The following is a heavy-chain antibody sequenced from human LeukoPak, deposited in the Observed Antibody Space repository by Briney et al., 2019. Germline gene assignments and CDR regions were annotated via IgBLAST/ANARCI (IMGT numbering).Heavy chain of an antibody. CDR1: GFTFSSYE. D-gene: IGHD6-25*01. V-gene: IGHV3-48*03. CDR3: ARDGTPCYNSGWVYMDV. CDR2: ISASGTLT. Sequence: GRSMSLAWTAAGFTFSSYEMNWVSQAPGKGLEWISYISASGTLTLYADSVEGRFTISRDNAKNSLYLQMNPLRAEDTALYYCARDGTPCYNSGWVYMDVWGIGTTVTISS. J-gene: IGHJ6*03.